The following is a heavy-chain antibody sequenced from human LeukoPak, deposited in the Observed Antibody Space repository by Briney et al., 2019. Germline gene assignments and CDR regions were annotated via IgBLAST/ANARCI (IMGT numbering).Heavy chain of an antibody. J-gene: IGHJ5*02. Sequence: VKVSCKASGYTFTSYDINWVRQTTGQGLEWMGWMNPNSGNTGYAQKFQGRVTMTRNTSIGTAYMELSSLRSEDTAVYYCARRGDYSWFDPWGQGTLVTVSS. CDR1: GYTFTSYD. V-gene: IGHV1-8*01. D-gene: IGHD4-11*01. CDR3: ARRGDYSWFDP. CDR2: MNPNSGNT.